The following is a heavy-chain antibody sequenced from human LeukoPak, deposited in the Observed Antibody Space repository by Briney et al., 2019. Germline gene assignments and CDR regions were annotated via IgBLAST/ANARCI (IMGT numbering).Heavy chain of an antibody. Sequence: GESLKISCKGSGHRFTNYWIGWVRQMPGKGLEWMGIIYPADSDTRYSPSFEGQVTISADKSISTAYLQWSSLKASDTAMYYCARIEYNYGYGYFDIWGQGTMVTVSS. CDR1: GHRFTNYW. CDR2: IYPADSDT. J-gene: IGHJ3*02. D-gene: IGHD5-18*01. CDR3: ARIEYNYGYGYFDI. V-gene: IGHV5-51*01.